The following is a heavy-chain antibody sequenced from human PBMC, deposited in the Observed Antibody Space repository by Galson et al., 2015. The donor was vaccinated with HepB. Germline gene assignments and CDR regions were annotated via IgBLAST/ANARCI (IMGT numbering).Heavy chain of an antibody. CDR2: INPNSGDT. J-gene: IGHJ4*02. CDR1: GYTFTYYY. D-gene: IGHD3-16*01. CDR3: ARVGVDQQWAY. V-gene: IGHV1-2*02. Sequence: SVKVSCKASGYTFTYYYIHWVRQAPGQGLEWMGWINPNSGDTSYAQKFQGRVSMTRDTSISTAYMELSRLTSDDAAVYYCARVGVDQQWAYWGQGTLVTVSS.